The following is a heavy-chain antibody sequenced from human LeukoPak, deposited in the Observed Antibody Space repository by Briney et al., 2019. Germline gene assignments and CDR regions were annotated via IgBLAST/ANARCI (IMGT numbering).Heavy chain of an antibody. D-gene: IGHD1-7*01. CDR1: GGSISSYY. J-gene: IGHJ5*02. Sequence: TSETLSLTCTVSGGSISSYYWSWIRQPPGKGLEWIGYIYYSGSTNYNPSLKSRVTISVDTSKNQFSLKLSSVTAADTAVYYCARQKGWNYSVRSIGFDPWGQGTLVTVSS. CDR3: ARQKGWNYSVRSIGFDP. V-gene: IGHV4-59*08. CDR2: IYYSGST.